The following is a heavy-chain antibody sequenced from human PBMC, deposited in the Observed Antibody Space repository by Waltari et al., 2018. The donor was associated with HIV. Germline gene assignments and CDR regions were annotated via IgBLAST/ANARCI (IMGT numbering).Heavy chain of an antibody. V-gene: IGHV3-30-3*01. D-gene: IGHD2-2*01. J-gene: IGHJ4*02. CDR2: ISYDGSNK. CDR3: ARDPQYCSSTSCSYYFDY. CDR1: GVPFSRSA. Sequence: QVQLVESGGGVVQAGRSLRHSCAASGVPFSRSACHGVRQAPGKGREGVAVISYDGSNKYYADSVKGRFTISRDNSKNTLYLQMNSLRAEDTAVYYCARDPQYCSSTSCSYYFDYWGQGTLVTVSS.